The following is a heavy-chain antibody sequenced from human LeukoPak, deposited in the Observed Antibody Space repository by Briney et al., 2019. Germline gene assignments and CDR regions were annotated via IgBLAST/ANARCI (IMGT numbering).Heavy chain of an antibody. CDR2: FYSSGST. V-gene: IGHV4-61*09. Sequence: PSQTLSLICTVTGGSISSGDDYWSWIRQPAGKELEWVGHFYSSGSTNYNPSLKSRVTISVATSKNQFSLNLNSVTAADTAVYYCARGQCGGNCAFALYFDLWGRGTLVTVSS. CDR3: ARGQCGGNCAFALYFDL. CDR1: GGSISSGDDY. J-gene: IGHJ2*01. D-gene: IGHD2-21*02.